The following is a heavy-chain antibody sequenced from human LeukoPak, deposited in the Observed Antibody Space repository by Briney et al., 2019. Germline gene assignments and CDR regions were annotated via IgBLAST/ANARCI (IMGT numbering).Heavy chain of an antibody. CDR2: IYHSRTT. CDR3: ARGIYYYYYMDV. J-gene: IGHJ6*03. V-gene: IGHV4-38-2*01. Sequence: SETLSLTCVVSGYSISSGYYWGWVRQPPGKGLEWIGTIYHSRTTYYNPSLKSRVTISVDTSKKQFSLKLTSVTAADTAVYYCARGIYYYYYMDVWGKGTTVTVS. CDR1: GYSISSGYY.